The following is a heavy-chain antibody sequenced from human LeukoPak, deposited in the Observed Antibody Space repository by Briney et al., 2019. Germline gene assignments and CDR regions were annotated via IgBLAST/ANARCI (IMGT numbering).Heavy chain of an antibody. V-gene: IGHV1-2*02. D-gene: IGHD3-22*01. CDR3: ARSYDSSGYYGYGYYFDY. J-gene: IGHJ4*02. Sequence: ASVKVSCKASGYTFTGYYMHWMRQAPGQGLEWMGWINPNSGGTNYAQKFQGRVTMTRDTSISTAYMELSRLRSDDTAVYYCARSYDSSGYYGYGYYFDYWGQGTLVTVSS. CDR1: GYTFTGYY. CDR2: INPNSGGT.